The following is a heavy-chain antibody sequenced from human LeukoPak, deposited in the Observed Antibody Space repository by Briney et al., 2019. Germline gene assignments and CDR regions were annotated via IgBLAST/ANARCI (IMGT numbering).Heavy chain of an antibody. V-gene: IGHV4-39*01. CDR3: ARHRPFITSHWREYYYGMDV. J-gene: IGHJ6*02. CDR1: GCCIGSSSHY. Sequence: PPESLSHTCTVPGCCIGSSSHYWGWFRQPPAKGLEWVGSIYYSGSTCYNLSLKSRVTISVGTCKNYWSLKLRSLSDSDTAVYYCARHRPFITSHWREYYYGMDVWGQGTTVTVSS. D-gene: IGHD1-1*01. CDR2: IYYSGST.